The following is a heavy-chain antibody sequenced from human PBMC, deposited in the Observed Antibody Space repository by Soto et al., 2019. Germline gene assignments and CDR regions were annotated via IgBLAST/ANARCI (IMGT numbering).Heavy chain of an antibody. CDR2: ISGSGGST. J-gene: IGHJ4*02. D-gene: IGHD5-12*01. CDR3: AKDLYSGYDSPFDY. CDR1: GFTFSSYA. Sequence: GGSLRLSCAASGFTFSSYAMSWVRRAPGKGLEWVSAISGSGGSTYYADSVKGRFTISRDNSKNTLYLQMNSLRAEDTAVYYCAKDLYSGYDSPFDYWGQGTLVTVSS. V-gene: IGHV3-23*01.